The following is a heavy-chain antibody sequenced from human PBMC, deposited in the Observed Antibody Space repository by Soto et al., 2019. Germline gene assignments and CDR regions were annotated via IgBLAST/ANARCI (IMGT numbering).Heavy chain of an antibody. V-gene: IGHV5-51*01. CDR1: GYRFTNYW. CDR2: IYPGDSDT. J-gene: IGHJ6*02. CDR3: ARHVPNMIPYGMDV. Sequence: GASLKISCKGSGYRFTNYWIAWVRQMPGKGLEWMGIIYPGDSDTRYSPSFQGQVTISADTSITTAYLQWSSLKASDTAIYYCARHVPNMIPYGMDVWGQGTTVTVSS. D-gene: IGHD3-16*01.